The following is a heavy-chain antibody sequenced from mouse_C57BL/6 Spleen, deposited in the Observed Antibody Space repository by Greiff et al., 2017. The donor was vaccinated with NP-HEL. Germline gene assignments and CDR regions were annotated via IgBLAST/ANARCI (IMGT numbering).Heavy chain of an antibody. J-gene: IGHJ1*03. CDR2: INYDGSST. CDR1: GFTFSDYY. CDR3: ARSYYYGSSYVGWYFDV. V-gene: IGHV5-16*01. Sequence: EVMLVESEGGLVQPGSSMKLSCTASGFTFSDYYMAWVRQVPEKGLEWVANINYDGSSTYYLDSLKSRFIISRDNAKNILYLQMSSLKSEDTATYYCARSYYYGSSYVGWYFDVWGTGTTVTVSS. D-gene: IGHD1-1*01.